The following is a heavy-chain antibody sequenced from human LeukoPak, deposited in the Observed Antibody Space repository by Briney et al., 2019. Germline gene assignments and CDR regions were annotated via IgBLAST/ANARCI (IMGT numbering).Heavy chain of an antibody. CDR2: ISGSGGST. J-gene: IGHJ5*02. D-gene: IGHD2-2*01. CDR3: AKDAPAAIGWFDP. V-gene: IGHV3-23*01. CDR1: GFTFISYA. Sequence: AGSLRLSCAATGFTFISYAMSWVRQAPGNGLEWVSAISGSGGSTYYADSVKGRFTISRDNSKNTLYLQMNILRAEDTAVYYCAKDAPAAIGWFDPWGQGTLVTVSS.